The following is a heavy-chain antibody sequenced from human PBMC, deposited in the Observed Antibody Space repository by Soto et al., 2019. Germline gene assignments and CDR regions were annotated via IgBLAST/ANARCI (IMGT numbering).Heavy chain of an antibody. Sequence: PSETLSLTCTVSGGSVSSGSYYWSWIRQPAGKGLEWIGYIYYSGSTNYNPSLKSRVTISVDTSKNQFSLKLSSVTAADTAVYYCARFVRYCSSTSCYRFDYWGQGTLVTVSS. V-gene: IGHV4-61*01. CDR1: GGSVSSGSYY. J-gene: IGHJ4*02. CDR3: ARFVRYCSSTSCYRFDY. D-gene: IGHD2-2*01. CDR2: IYYSGST.